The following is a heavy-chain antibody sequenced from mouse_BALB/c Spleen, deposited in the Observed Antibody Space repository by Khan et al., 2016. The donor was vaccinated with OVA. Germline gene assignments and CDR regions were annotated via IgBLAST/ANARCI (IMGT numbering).Heavy chain of an antibody. CDR2: IFPNNGDS. CDR3: TRSGYGSFGY. Sequence: VRLQQSGPELVKPGASVKISCKASGYTFTDYNMDWVRQSHGKSLEWIGYIFPNNGDSGYNQKFKTKAALTVDSSSSTAFMELRSLTSEDSAVYDCTRSGYGSFGYWGRGTLVTVSA. J-gene: IGHJ3*02. D-gene: IGHD1-2*01. CDR1: GYTFTDYN. V-gene: IGHV1S29*02.